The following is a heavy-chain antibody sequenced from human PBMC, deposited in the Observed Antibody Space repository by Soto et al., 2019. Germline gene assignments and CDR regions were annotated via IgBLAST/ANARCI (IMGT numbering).Heavy chain of an antibody. J-gene: IGHJ5*02. Sequence: ASVKVSCKASGYTFTSYDINWVRQATGEGLEWMGWMNPNSGNTGYAQKFQGRVTMTRNTSISTAYMELSSLRSEDTAVYYWARGVGYCSGGSCYSGCFDPWGQRTLVTVSS. V-gene: IGHV1-8*01. CDR1: GYTFTSYD. CDR3: ARGVGYCSGGSCYSGCFDP. CDR2: MNPNSGNT. D-gene: IGHD2-15*01.